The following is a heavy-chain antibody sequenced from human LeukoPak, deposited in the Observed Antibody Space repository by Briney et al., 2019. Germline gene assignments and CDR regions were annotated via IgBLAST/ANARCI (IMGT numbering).Heavy chain of an antibody. D-gene: IGHD5-24*01. CDR1: GFTFSSYS. CDR3: AREQVPKGRSDGYIIPKYYFDY. Sequence: GGSLRLSCAASGFTFSSYSMNWVRQAPGKGLEWVSSISSSSSYIYYADSVKGRFTISRDNAKNSLYLQMNSLRAEDTAVYYCAREQVPKGRSDGYIIPKYYFDYWGQGTLVTVSS. J-gene: IGHJ4*02. V-gene: IGHV3-21*01. CDR2: ISSSSSYI.